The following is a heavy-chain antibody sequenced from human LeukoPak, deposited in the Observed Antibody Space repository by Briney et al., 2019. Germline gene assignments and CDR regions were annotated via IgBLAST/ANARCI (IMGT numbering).Heavy chain of an antibody. CDR3: AKLPNTNSAWPDY. CDR2: VSYDGSNK. CDR1: GFTFSSYG. V-gene: IGHV3-30*18. J-gene: IGHJ4*02. Sequence: GGSLRLSCAASGFTFSSYGMHWVRQAPGKGLEWVAVVSYDGSNKYYADSVKGRFTISRDNSKNTLYLQMNSLRAEDTAVYYCAKLPNTNSAWPDYWGQGTLVTVSS. D-gene: IGHD3-3*01.